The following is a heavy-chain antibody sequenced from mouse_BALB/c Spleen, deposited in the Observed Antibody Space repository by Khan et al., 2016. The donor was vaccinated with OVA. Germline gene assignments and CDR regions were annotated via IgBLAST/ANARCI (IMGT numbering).Heavy chain of an antibody. CDR1: GFSLTTYG. CDR3: ARAYYYGAWFAY. D-gene: IGHD1-1*01. CDR2: IWAGGST. V-gene: IGHV2-9*02. J-gene: IGHJ3*01. Sequence: QVQLKESGPGLVAPSQSLSITCTVSGFSLTTYGVHWVRQPPGKGLEWLGVIWAGGSTNYNSALMYRLSISKDNSKSQAFFKMNSLQTDDTATYYCARAYYYGAWFAYWGQGTLVTVSA.